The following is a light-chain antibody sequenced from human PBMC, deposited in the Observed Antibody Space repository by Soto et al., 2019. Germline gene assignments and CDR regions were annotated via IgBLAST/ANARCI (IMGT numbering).Light chain of an antibody. Sequence: QSVLTQPASVSGSPGQSITISCTGTSSDVGSYPYVSWYQQHPGKAPKLMIYDVNSRPSGVSNRFSGSKSGNTASLTISGLQAEDEADYYCGSYTTSSTVVFGGGTQLTAL. CDR1: SSDVGSYPY. CDR2: DVN. J-gene: IGLJ2*01. CDR3: GSYTTSSTVV. V-gene: IGLV2-14*03.